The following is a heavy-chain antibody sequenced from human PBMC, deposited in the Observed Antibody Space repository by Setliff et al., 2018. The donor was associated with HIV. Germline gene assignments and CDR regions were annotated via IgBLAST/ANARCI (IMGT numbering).Heavy chain of an antibody. CDR3: ARVMGGYYDSSQYMDV. CDR2: VYNSGIT. D-gene: IGHD3-22*01. Sequence: PSETLSLTCAVSGGSVSSPSYYWGWIRQPPGKGLEWIGSVYNSGITFKNPSLKSRVSISLDKSKNQFSLKLSSVTAADTAVYYCARVMGGYYDSSQYMDVWGKGTTVTVSS. J-gene: IGHJ6*03. V-gene: IGHV4-39*07. CDR1: GGSVSSPSYY.